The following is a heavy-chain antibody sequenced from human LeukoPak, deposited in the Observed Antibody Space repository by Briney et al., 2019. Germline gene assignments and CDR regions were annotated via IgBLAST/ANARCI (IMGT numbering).Heavy chain of an antibody. CDR1: GFTFSSYW. CDR2: IKQDGSEK. D-gene: IGHD3-10*01. J-gene: IGHJ6*03. V-gene: IGHV3-7*01. CDR3: ARALRRNYGSGSLINYYYYMDV. Sequence: GGSLRLSCAASGFTFSSYWMSWVRQAPGKGLEWVANIKQDGSEKYYVDSVKGRFTISRDNAKNSLYLQMNSLRAEDTAVYYCARALRRNYGSGSLINYYYYMDVWGKGTTVTVSS.